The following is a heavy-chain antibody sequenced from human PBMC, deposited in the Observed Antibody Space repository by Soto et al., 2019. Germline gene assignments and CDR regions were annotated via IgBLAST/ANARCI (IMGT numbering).Heavy chain of an antibody. CDR3: ARGPLTNTRTAFDI. J-gene: IGHJ3*02. CDR1: GFIFSNYG. CDR2: IWSYGTNE. Sequence: QVQLVESGGGVVQPGRSLRLSCAASGFIFSNYGMRWVRQAPGKGLECVALIWSYGTNEHYVASVKGRFTISRDNSKNTLYLQMNSLTVEDTAVYYCARGPLTNTRTAFDIWGQGTMVIVSS. D-gene: IGHD2-8*01. V-gene: IGHV3-33*01.